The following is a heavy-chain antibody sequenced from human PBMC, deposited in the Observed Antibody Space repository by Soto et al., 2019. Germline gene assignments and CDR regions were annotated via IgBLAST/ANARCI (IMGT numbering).Heavy chain of an antibody. CDR2: IWSDGSNE. CDR3: ARERTFGDSDHHYIDV. CDR1: EFTFSGHG. Sequence: QVQLVESGGGVVQPGRSLRLSCAASEFTFSGHGMHWVRQAPGKGLEWGGVIWSDGSNEVYADSVKGRFIISRDNSKNHLYLHMNSLSAEDTVVYYCARERTFGDSDHHYIDVWGAGNTVTVSS. J-gene: IGHJ6*03. D-gene: IGHD5-18*01. V-gene: IGHV3-33*01.